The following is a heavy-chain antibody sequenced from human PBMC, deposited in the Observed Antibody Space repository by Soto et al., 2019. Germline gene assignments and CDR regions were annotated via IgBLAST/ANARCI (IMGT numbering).Heavy chain of an antibody. CDR3: AKSALWFGEFPFNWFDP. Sequence: EVQLLESGGGLVQPGGSLRLSCAASGFTFSTFAMSWVRQAPGKGLEWVSGIGGNGGTTFYPDSVKGRFTISRDDSKNTLYLHIDSLRAEDTAVYYCAKSALWFGEFPFNWFDPWGQGTLVTVSS. D-gene: IGHD3-10*01. J-gene: IGHJ5*02. V-gene: IGHV3-23*01. CDR1: GFTFSTFA. CDR2: IGGNGGTT.